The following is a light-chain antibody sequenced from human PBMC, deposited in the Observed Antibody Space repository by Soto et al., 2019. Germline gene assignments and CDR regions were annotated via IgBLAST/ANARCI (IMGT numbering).Light chain of an antibody. CDR1: QSLLHSNGYNY. J-gene: IGKJ1*01. Sequence: DIVMTQSPLSLPVTPGEPASISCRSSQSLLHSNGYNYLAWYLQKPGQSPQLLIYLGSNRASWGTDWFSSSGTGTNFTLKISRVETEDVGVYYCMQILQTPPTFGQGTRVEIK. CDR3: MQILQTPPT. CDR2: LGS. V-gene: IGKV2-28*01.